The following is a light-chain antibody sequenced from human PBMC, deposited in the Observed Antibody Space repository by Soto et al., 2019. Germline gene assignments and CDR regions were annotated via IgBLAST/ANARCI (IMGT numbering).Light chain of an antibody. CDR2: EVS. CDR1: SSDVGGYNY. V-gene: IGLV2-14*01. J-gene: IGLJ2*01. CDR3: ISYTSSSTLVV. Sequence: QSALTQPASVSGSPGQSITISCTGTSSDVGGYNYVSWYQQHPGKAPKLMIYEVSNRPSGVSNRFSGSKSGNTASLTISGLQAEDEADYYCISYTSSSTLVVFGGGTTVTVL.